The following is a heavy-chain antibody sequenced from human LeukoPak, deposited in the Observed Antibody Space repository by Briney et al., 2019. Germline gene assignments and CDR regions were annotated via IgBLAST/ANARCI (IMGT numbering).Heavy chain of an antibody. CDR3: ARSVYNYGPGADY. CDR1: GFTFSSYW. CDR2: IQQHGSEK. D-gene: IGHD5-18*01. J-gene: IGHJ4*02. Sequence: GGSLRLSCAASGFTFSSYWMNWVRQAPGKGLEWVANIQQHGSEKYYVDSVKGRFTISRDNAKNTLYLQMNSLRAEDTAMYYCARSVYNYGPGADYWGQGTLVTVSS. V-gene: IGHV3-7*01.